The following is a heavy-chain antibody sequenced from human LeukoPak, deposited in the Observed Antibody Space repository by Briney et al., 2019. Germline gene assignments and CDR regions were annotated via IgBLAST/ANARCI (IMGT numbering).Heavy chain of an antibody. CDR1: GFTVSSNY. Sequence: TGGSLRLSCAASGFTVSSNYMSWVRQAPGKGLEWVSAIYSGGSTYYADSVKGRFTISRDNSKNTLYLQMNSLRAEDTAVYYCARDRNQYYYGSNEYGMDVWGQGTTVTVSS. V-gene: IGHV3-66*01. J-gene: IGHJ6*02. CDR2: IYSGGST. D-gene: IGHD3-10*01. CDR3: ARDRNQYYYGSNEYGMDV.